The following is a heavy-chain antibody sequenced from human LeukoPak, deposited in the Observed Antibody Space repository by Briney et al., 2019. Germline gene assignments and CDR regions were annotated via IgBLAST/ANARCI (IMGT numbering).Heavy chain of an antibody. V-gene: IGHV1-18*01. D-gene: IGHD3-10*01. CDR2: ISAYNGNT. CDR1: GYTFTSYG. CDR3: ARVPQTTMVRGDQPRYWFDP. Sequence: ASVKVSCKASGYTFTSYGISWVRQAPGQGLEWMGWISAYNGNTNYAQKLQGRVTMTTDTSTSTAYMELRSLRSDDTAVYYCARVPQTTMVRGDQPRYWFDPWGQGTLVTVSS. J-gene: IGHJ5*02.